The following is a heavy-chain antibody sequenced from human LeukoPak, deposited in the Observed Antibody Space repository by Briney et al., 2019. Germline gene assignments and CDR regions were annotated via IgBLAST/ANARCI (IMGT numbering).Heavy chain of an antibody. CDR1: GFTFDDYA. CDR2: ISWNSGSI. D-gene: IGHD2-8*01. CDR3: AKDQDIVLMVYATRVFDY. Sequence: GGSLRLSCAASGFTFDDYAMHWVRQAPGKGLEWVSGISWNSGSIGYADSVKGRFTISRDNAKNSPYLQMNSLRAEDTALYYCAKDQDIVLMVYATRVFDYWGQGTLVTVSS. J-gene: IGHJ4*02. V-gene: IGHV3-9*01.